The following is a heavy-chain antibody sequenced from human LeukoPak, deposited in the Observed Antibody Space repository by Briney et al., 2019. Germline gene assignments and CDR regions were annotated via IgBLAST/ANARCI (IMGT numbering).Heavy chain of an antibody. J-gene: IGHJ4*02. D-gene: IGHD6-13*01. CDR3: ARGLDSSSWYPTFDY. V-gene: IGHV1-69*01. CDR1: GGTFSSYA. Sequence: GSSVKVSCKASGGTFSSYAISWVRQAPGQGLGWMGGIIPIFGTANYAQKFQGRVTITADESTSTAYMELSSLRSEDTAVYYCARGLDSSSWYPTFDYWGQGTLVTVSS. CDR2: IIPIFGTA.